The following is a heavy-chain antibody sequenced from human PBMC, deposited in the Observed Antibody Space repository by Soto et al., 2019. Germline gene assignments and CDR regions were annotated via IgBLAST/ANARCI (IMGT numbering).Heavy chain of an antibody. Sequence: QVQLVPSGAEVKNPGASVKVSCKASGYTFTSYGITWVRLSPGQGLEWMGWISAYNGNTNYAQKLQGRVTMTTDTSTSTAYMELRSLRSDDTAVYYCARDLNWNDDMISWFDPWGQGTMVTVSS. CDR1: GYTFTSYG. D-gene: IGHD1-20*01. CDR2: ISAYNGNT. J-gene: IGHJ5*02. V-gene: IGHV1-18*01. CDR3: ARDLNWNDDMISWFDP.